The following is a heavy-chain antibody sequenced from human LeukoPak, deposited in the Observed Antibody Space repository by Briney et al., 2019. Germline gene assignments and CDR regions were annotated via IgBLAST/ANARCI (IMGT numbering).Heavy chain of an antibody. CDR3: ARDPQSSPGDY. CDR2: IWYDGSKQ. D-gene: IGHD6-13*01. Sequence: GGSLRLSCAASGFSLTNYGVHWVRQAPGKGLEWVAVIWYDGSKQSYADSVKGRFTISRDTSKNTVYLQMNGLRAKDTAVYYCARDPQSSPGDYWGQGTLLTVSS. J-gene: IGHJ4*02. V-gene: IGHV3-33*01. CDR1: GFSLTNYG.